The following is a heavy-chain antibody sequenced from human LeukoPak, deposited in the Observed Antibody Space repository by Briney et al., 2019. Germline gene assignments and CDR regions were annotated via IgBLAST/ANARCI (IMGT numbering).Heavy chain of an antibody. CDR1: GGTFSSYA. J-gene: IGHJ4*02. CDR3: ARGLSGSQPLDY. D-gene: IGHD1-26*01. CDR2: IIPIFGTA. Sequence: SVKVSCKASGGTFSSYAISWVRQAPGQGLEWMGGIIPIFGTANYAQKFQGRVTITADESMSTAYMELSSLRSEDTAVYYCARGLSGSQPLDYWGQGTLVTVSS. V-gene: IGHV1-69*13.